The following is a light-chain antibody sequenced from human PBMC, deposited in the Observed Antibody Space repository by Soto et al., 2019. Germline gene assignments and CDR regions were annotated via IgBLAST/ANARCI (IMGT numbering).Light chain of an antibody. Sequence: EIVMTQSPATLSVSTGERATLSCRASQSGGRNLAWYQQKSCQAHRRLIYGASTRTTAIPATFSGSGSGTELTLNISSLQSEDFAIYSCQQYNHWPPLTFGGGTKVEIK. J-gene: IGKJ4*01. CDR1: QSGGRN. CDR2: GAS. V-gene: IGKV3-15*01. CDR3: QQYNHWPPLT.